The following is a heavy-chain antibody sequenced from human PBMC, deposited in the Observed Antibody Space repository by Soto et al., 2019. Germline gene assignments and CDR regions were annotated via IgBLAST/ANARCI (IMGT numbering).Heavy chain of an antibody. D-gene: IGHD3-10*01. CDR2: ISAWNGNT. V-gene: IGHV1-18*04. CDR1: GYNFMPYG. CDR3: ARDLDPSGSSYPEP. Sequence: ASVKVSWKASGYNFMPYGVNWVRQAPGQGLEWMGWISAWNGNTNYAQSLQVRVTMTTETRTITACMELRSLTSDATAAYYCARDLDPSGSSYPEPWGQGALVTVSS. J-gene: IGHJ5*02.